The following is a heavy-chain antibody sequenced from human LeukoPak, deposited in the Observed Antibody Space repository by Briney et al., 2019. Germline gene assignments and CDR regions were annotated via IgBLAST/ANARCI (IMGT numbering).Heavy chain of an antibody. J-gene: IGHJ5*02. CDR3: ARTYCSGGSCYPNWFDP. D-gene: IGHD2-15*01. Sequence: ASVKVSCKASGYTFTGYYMHWVRQAPGQGLEWMGWINPNSGGTNYAQKFQGRVTMTRDTSISTAYMELSRLRSDDTAVYYCARTYCSGGSCYPNWFDPWGQGTLVTVPS. CDR2: INPNSGGT. V-gene: IGHV1-2*02. CDR1: GYTFTGYY.